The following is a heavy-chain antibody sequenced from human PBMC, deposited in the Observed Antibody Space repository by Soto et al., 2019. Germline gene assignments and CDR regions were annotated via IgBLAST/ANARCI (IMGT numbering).Heavy chain of an antibody. J-gene: IGHJ4*02. D-gene: IGHD4-17*01. Sequence: QVQLQESGPGLVKPSQTLSLTCSVSGASISSGGSYYWNWLRHHPGKGLEWIGYIYYRGSPYYNPSLRSRVTISIDTSENQFSLKLSSVSAADTAVYYCARVFVGVTTDDSTVDYWGQGTLVTVSS. CDR2: IYYRGSP. CDR3: ARVFVGVTTDDSTVDY. V-gene: IGHV4-31*03. CDR1: GASISSGGSYY.